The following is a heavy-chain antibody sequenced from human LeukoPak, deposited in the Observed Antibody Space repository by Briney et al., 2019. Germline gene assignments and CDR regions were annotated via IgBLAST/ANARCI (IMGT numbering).Heavy chain of an antibody. V-gene: IGHV3-48*01. CDR2: ISSSSSTI. J-gene: IGHJ5*02. D-gene: IGHD3-10*01. CDR1: GFTFSSYS. CDR3: ARGKGTFDP. Sequence: GGSLRLSCAASGFTFSSYSMNWVRQAPGKGLEWVSYISSSSSTIYYADSVKGRFTISRDNAKNSLYLQMNSLRAEDTAVYYCARGKGTFDPWGQGTLVTVSS.